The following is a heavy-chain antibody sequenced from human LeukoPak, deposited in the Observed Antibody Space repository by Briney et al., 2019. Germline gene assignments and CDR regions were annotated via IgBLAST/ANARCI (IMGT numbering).Heavy chain of an antibody. Sequence: GGSLRLSCAASGFTFSSYSMNWVRQAPGKGLVWVSRINGDGNSINYADSVRGRFTISRDNAKNTLYLQMNSLRAEDTAVYYCARGKSGSYGLEDYLGHGTLVTVSS. CDR2: INGDGNSI. CDR1: GFTFSSYS. V-gene: IGHV3-74*01. J-gene: IGHJ4*01. CDR3: ARGKSGSYGLEDY. D-gene: IGHD1-26*01.